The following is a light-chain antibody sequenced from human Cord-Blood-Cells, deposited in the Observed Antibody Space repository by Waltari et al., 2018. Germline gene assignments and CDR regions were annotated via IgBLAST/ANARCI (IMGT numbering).Light chain of an antibody. V-gene: IGLV2-11*01. Sequence: QSALTPPRSVSGSPGQSVTISCTGTSSDVGGYNYVSWYQQHPGKAPKLMIYDVSKRPSGVPDRFSGSKSGNTASLTISGLQAEDEADYYCCSYAGSYTWTFGQGTK. CDR1: SSDVGGYNY. CDR2: DVS. CDR3: CSYAGSYTWT. J-gene: IGLJ3*02.